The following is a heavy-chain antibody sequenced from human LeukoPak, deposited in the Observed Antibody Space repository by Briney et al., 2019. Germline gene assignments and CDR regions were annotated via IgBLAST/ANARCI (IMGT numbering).Heavy chain of an antibody. Sequence: TGRSLRLSCAASGFTFDDYAMHWVRQAPGKGLEWVSGISWNSGSIGYADSVKGRFTISRDNAKNSLYLQMNSLRAEDTALYYCAKDSGYYYDSSGYLDYWGQGTLVTVSS. D-gene: IGHD3-22*01. CDR2: ISWNSGSI. V-gene: IGHV3-9*01. CDR1: GFTFDDYA. CDR3: AKDSGYYYDSSGYLDY. J-gene: IGHJ4*02.